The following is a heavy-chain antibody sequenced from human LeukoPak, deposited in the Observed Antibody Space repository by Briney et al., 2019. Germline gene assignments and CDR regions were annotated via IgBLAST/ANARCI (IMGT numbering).Heavy chain of an antibody. D-gene: IGHD2-15*01. Sequence: GASVKVSCKASGYTFTGYYMHWVRQAPGQGLEWMGWINPNSGGTNYAQKLQGRVTMTRDTSISTAYMELSRLRSDDTAVYYCARDKYCSGGSCYYDYYYMDVWGKGTTVTIS. CDR1: GYTFTGYY. J-gene: IGHJ6*03. V-gene: IGHV1-2*02. CDR2: INPNSGGT. CDR3: ARDKYCSGGSCYYDYYYMDV.